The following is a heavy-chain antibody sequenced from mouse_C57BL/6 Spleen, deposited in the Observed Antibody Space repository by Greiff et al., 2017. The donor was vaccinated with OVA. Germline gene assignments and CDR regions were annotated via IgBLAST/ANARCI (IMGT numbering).Heavy chain of an antibody. V-gene: IGHV5-6*01. CDR3: ARPPGYDGSSLYYFDY. Sequence: EVKLMESGGDLVKPGGSLKLSCAASGFTFSSYGMSWVRQTPDKRLEWVATISSGGSYTYYPDSVKGRFTISRDNAKNPLYLQMSSLKSEDTAMYYCARPPGYDGSSLYYFDYWGQGTTLTVSS. D-gene: IGHD1-1*01. J-gene: IGHJ2*01. CDR1: GFTFSSYG. CDR2: ISSGGSYT.